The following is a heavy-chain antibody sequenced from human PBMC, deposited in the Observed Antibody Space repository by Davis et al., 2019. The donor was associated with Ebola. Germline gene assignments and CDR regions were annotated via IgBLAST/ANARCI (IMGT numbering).Heavy chain of an antibody. J-gene: IGHJ6*02. V-gene: IGHV4-34*01. Sequence: MPGGSLRLSCAVYGGSSSGYYWSWIRQPPGKGLEWIGEINHSGSTNYNPSLKSRVTISVDTSKNQFSLKLSSVTAADTAVYYCARGVSLYNYYGMDVWGQGTTVTVSS. CDR1: GGSSSGYY. CDR2: INHSGST. CDR3: ARGVSLYNYYGMDV.